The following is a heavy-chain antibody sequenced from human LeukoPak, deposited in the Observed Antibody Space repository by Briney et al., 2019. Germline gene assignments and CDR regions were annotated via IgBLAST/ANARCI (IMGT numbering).Heavy chain of an antibody. Sequence: GGSLRFSCAASGFTFSSYEMNWVRQAPGKGLEWVSYISSSGSTIYYADSVKGRFTISRDNAKNSLYLQMTSLRAEDTAVYYCARGTSIYYDNSGFDYWGQGTLVTVSS. D-gene: IGHD3-22*01. CDR3: ARGTSIYYDNSGFDY. CDR1: GFTFSSYE. J-gene: IGHJ4*02. CDR2: ISSSGSTI. V-gene: IGHV3-48*03.